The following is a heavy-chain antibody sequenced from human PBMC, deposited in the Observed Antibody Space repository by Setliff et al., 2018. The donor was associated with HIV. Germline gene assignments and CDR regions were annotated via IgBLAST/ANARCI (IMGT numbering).Heavy chain of an antibody. V-gene: IGHV4-31*03. J-gene: IGHJ6*03. D-gene: IGHD2-8*01. CDR3: ARGARLLTGYADRWDYYYMRI. CDR2: IYYIGGA. CDR1: GGSISSSSYY. Sequence: PSETLSLTCTVSGGSISSSSYYWGWIRQHPGKGLEWIGYIYYIGGAYYNPSLKSRVTISLDTSKNHFSLKLSSVTAADTAVYYCARGARLLTGYADRWDYYYMRIWGKGTTVTVSS.